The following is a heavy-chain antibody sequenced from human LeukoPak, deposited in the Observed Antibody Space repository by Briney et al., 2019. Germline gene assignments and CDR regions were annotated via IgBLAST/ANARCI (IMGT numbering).Heavy chain of an antibody. V-gene: IGHV3-64*01. J-gene: IGHJ4*02. CDR3: ARDYYDSSGYYLPGY. CDR1: GFTFSSYA. Sequence: PAGSLRLSCAASGFTFSSYAMHWVRQAPGKGLEYVAAISSNGGSTCYANSVKGRFTIARDNSKNTLYLQMGSLRAEDMAVYYCARDYYDSSGYYLPGYWGQGTLVTVSS. D-gene: IGHD3-22*01. CDR2: ISSNGGST.